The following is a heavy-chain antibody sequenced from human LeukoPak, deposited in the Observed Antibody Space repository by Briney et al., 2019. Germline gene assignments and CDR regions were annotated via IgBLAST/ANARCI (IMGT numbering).Heavy chain of an antibody. CDR1: GYTFTSYA. Sequence: ASVKVSCKASGYTFTSYAMNWVRQAPGQGLEWMGWINTNTGNPTYAQGFTGRFVFSLDTSVSTAYLQISSLKAEDTAVYYCARDVTPEFAVAGTGTMDVWGKGTTVTVSS. CDR3: ARDVTPEFAVAGTGTMDV. J-gene: IGHJ6*03. V-gene: IGHV7-4-1*02. CDR2: INTNTGNP. D-gene: IGHD6-19*01.